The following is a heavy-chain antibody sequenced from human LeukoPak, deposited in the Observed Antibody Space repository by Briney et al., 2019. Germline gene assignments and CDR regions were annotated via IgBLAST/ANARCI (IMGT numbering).Heavy chain of an antibody. CDR2: IYYSGST. V-gene: IGHV4-59*08. D-gene: IGHD2-8*01. CDR1: GGSISGYY. J-gene: IGHJ5*02. Sequence: SETLSLTCTVSGGSISGYYWSWIRQPPGKGLEWIGYIYYSGSTNYNPSLKSRVTISVDTSKNQFSLKLSSVTAADTAVYYCARAMGWFDPWGQGTLVTVSS. CDR3: ARAMGWFDP.